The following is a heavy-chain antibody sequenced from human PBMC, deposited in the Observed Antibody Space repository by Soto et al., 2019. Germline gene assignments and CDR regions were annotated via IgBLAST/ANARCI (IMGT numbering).Heavy chain of an antibody. V-gene: IGHV3-23*01. J-gene: IGHJ4*02. CDR1: GFNIPDYG. D-gene: IGHD1-1*01. CDR2: FTGGHGKT. CDR3: TRWNGFGDS. Sequence: EVQLLESGGGSVQPGGSLKLSCGVSGFNIPDYGVTWVRQPPGKGLEWVSGFTGGHGKTFYADSVRGRFTLSREVSRNMVYLQMDSLRVEDTAVYYCTRWNGFGDSWGQGTLVTVAS.